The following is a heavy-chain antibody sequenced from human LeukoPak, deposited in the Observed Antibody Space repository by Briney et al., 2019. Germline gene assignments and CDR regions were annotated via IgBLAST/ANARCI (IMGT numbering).Heavy chain of an antibody. CDR1: GYTFTGYY. Sequence: GASVKVSCKASGYTFTGYYMFWVRQAPGQGLEWMGWINPNSGATNYAQKFQGRVTMTRDTSISTAYMELSRLRSDDTAVYYCARNYDSSGYYYVLYDYWGQGTLVTVSS. J-gene: IGHJ4*02. V-gene: IGHV1-2*02. D-gene: IGHD3-22*01. CDR3: ARNYDSSGYYYVLYDY. CDR2: INPNSGAT.